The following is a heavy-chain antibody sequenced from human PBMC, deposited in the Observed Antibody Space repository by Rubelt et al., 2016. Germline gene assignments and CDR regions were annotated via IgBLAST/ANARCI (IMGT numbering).Heavy chain of an antibody. J-gene: IGHJ4*02. CDR2: IDAGNGDT. Sequence: QVQLAQSGAEVKKPGASVKVSCKASGYTFTNYGMHWVRQAPGQRLEWMGWIDAGNGDTKYSQKLKDRVSITRDASANTAYMELSSLRSEDTAVYYCARANHGDYEDYWGQGTLVTVSS. CDR3: ARANHGDYEDY. CDR1: GYTFTNYG. V-gene: IGHV1-3*01. D-gene: IGHD4-17*01.